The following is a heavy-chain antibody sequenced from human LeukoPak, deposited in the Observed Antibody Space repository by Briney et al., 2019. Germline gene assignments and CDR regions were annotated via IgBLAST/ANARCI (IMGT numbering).Heavy chain of an antibody. CDR2: IKQDGSEK. CDR1: GFSFSSYA. CDR3: ARDTDYGDFD. D-gene: IGHD4-17*01. Sequence: GGSLRLSCAASGFSFSSYAMSWVRQTPGKGLEWVANIKQDGSEKYYVDSVKGRFTISRDNAKNSLYLQMNSLRAEDTAVYYCARDTDYGDFDWGQGTLVTVSS. J-gene: IGHJ4*02. V-gene: IGHV3-7*01.